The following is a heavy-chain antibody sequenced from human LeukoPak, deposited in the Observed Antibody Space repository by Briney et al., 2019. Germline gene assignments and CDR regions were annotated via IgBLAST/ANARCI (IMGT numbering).Heavy chain of an antibody. Sequence: GASVKVSCKASGYTFTSYYIHWVRQAPGQGLEWMGRINPNNGGTNYAQKFQGSVTMARDTSISTAYMELSGLTSDDTAIYYCAITVVENAFDIWGQGTMVIVSS. D-gene: IGHD4-23*01. V-gene: IGHV1-2*06. CDR3: AITVVENAFDI. CDR2: INPNNGGT. J-gene: IGHJ3*02. CDR1: GYTFTSYY.